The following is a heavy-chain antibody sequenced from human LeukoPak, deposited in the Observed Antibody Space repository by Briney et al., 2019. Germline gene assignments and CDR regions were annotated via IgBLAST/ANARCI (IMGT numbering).Heavy chain of an antibody. D-gene: IGHD1-26*01. J-gene: IGHJ4*02. CDR2: IYSGGST. CDR1: GFTVSSNY. Sequence: GGSLRLSCAASGFTVSSNYMSWVRQAPGKGLEWVSVIYSGGSTYYADSVKGRFTTSRDNSKNTLYLQMNSLRAEDTAVYYCARGSYYYYFDYWGQGTLVTVSS. V-gene: IGHV3-53*01. CDR3: ARGSYYYYFDY.